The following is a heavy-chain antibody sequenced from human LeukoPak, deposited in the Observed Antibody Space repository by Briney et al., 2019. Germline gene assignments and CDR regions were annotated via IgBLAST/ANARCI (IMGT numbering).Heavy chain of an antibody. CDR2: IKQDGSEK. V-gene: IGHV3-7*01. CDR3: ARDGTNPYYEFWSGYYGVFRLDY. Sequence: GGSLRLSCAASGFTFSSYWMSWVRQAPGKGLEWVANIKQDGSEKYYVDSVKGRFTISRDNAKNSLYLQMNSLRAEDTAVYYCARDGTNPYYEFWSGYYGVFRLDYWGQGTLVTVSS. J-gene: IGHJ4*02. D-gene: IGHD3-3*01. CDR1: GFTFSSYW.